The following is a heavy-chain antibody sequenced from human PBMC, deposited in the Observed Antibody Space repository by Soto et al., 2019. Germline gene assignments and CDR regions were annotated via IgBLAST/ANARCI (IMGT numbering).Heavy chain of an antibody. CDR1: GGSFSGYY. Sequence: SETLSLTCAVYGGSFSGYYWSWIRQPLGKGLEWIGEINHSGSTNYNPSLKSRVTISVDTSKNQFSLKLSSVTAADTAVYYCATSTIYWARDYWGQGTLVTVSS. CDR3: ATSTIYWARDY. D-gene: IGHD3-3*01. CDR2: INHSGST. J-gene: IGHJ4*02. V-gene: IGHV4-34*01.